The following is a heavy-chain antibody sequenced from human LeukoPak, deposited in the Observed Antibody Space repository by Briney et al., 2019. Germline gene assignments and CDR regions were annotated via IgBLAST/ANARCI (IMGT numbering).Heavy chain of an antibody. CDR3: ARPHYYDSSGYPHAFDI. D-gene: IGHD3-22*01. V-gene: IGHV4-4*09. CDR2: IYTSGSI. Sequence: SETLSLTCTVSGGSISSYYWSWIRQPPGKELEWIGYIYTSGSINYKSSLKSRVTISVDTSKNQFSLKLTSVTAADTAVYYCARPHYYDSSGYPHAFDIWGQGTMVTVSS. CDR1: GGSISSYY. J-gene: IGHJ3*02.